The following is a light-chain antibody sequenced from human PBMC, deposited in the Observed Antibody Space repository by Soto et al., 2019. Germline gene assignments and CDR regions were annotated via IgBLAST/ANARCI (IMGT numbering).Light chain of an antibody. J-gene: IGLJ1*01. V-gene: IGLV2-14*01. Sequence: QSALTQPASVSGSPGQSITISCTGTSSDVGGYNYVSWYQQHPGKAPKLMIYAVTDRPSGVSSRFSGSKSGNTASLTISGLQAEDEADYYCSSYTSNSRVFGTGTKLTVL. CDR3: SSYTSNSRV. CDR2: AVT. CDR1: SSDVGGYNY.